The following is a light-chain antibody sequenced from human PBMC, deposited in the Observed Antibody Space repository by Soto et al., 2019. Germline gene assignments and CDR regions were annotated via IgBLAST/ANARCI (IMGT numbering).Light chain of an antibody. Sequence: EIVLTQSPATLSLSPGERATLSCRASQSVRYYLAWYQQKPGQAPRLLIYDASNRATGVPPRFSGSGSGTDVTLTISNLEPEDFAVYYCQQRSNWLITFGQGTRLEIK. V-gene: IGKV3-11*01. CDR2: DAS. CDR1: QSVRYY. J-gene: IGKJ5*01. CDR3: QQRSNWLIT.